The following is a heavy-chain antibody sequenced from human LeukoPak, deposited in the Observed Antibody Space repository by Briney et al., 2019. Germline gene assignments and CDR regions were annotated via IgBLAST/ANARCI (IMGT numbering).Heavy chain of an antibody. Sequence: SVKVSCTASGGTFSSYAISWVRQAPGQGLEWMGGIIPIFGTANYAQKFQGRVTITADESTSTAYMELSSLRSEDTAVYYCAVSGDASYYYYGMDVWGQGTTVTVSS. CDR2: IIPIFGTA. J-gene: IGHJ6*02. D-gene: IGHD4-17*01. V-gene: IGHV1-69*13. CDR3: AVSGDASYYYYGMDV. CDR1: GGTFSSYA.